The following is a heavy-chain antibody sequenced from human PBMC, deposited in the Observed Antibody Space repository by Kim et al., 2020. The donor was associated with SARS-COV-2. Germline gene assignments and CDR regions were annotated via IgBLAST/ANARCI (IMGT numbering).Heavy chain of an antibody. D-gene: IGHD2-2*01. J-gene: IGHJ6*02. Sequence: ASVTVSCKASGYTFTSYYMHWVRQAPGQGLEWMGIINPSGGTTTYAQKFQGRVTMTRDTSTSTVYMELSSLRSEDTAVYYCARSGDDCSGTSCYPYYYGMDVWGQGTTVTVSS. CDR2: INPSGGTT. CDR3: ARSGDDCSGTSCYPYYYGMDV. V-gene: IGHV1-46*01. CDR1: GYTFTSYY.